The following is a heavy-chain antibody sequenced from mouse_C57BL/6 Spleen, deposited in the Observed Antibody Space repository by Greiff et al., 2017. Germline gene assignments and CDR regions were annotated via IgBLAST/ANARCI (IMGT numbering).Heavy chain of an antibody. CDR2: IYPRSGNT. J-gene: IGHJ2*01. V-gene: IGHV1-81*01. D-gene: IGHD1-1*01. CDR1: GYTFTSYG. CDR3: ARSGDGSPFDY. Sequence: VQLQQSGAELARPGASVKLSCKASGYTFTSYGISWVKQRTGQGLEWIGEIYPRSGNTYYNEKFKGKATLTADKSSSTAYMEPRSLTSEDSAVYFCARSGDGSPFDYWGQGTTLTVSS.